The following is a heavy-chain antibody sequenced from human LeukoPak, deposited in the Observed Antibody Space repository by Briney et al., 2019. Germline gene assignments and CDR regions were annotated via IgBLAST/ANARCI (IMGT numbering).Heavy chain of an antibody. CDR1: GYTFTNYG. D-gene: IGHD6-25*01. V-gene: IGHV1-18*01. CDR2: IGRNNGNT. J-gene: IGHJ4*02. CDR3: ARDRGDYYFDY. Sequence: ASVKVSCKASGYTFTNYGITWVRQAPGQGLEWMGWIGRNNGNTKFAQKLQGRVTMTTDTSTTTAYMELRSLRSDDTAVYFCARDRGDYYFDYWGQGWLVSVSS.